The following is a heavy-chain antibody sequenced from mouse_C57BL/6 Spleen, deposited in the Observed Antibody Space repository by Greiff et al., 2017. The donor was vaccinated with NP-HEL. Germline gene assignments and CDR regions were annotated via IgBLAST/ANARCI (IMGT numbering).Heavy chain of an antibody. J-gene: IGHJ2*01. CDR3: ALYYSNYDY. V-gene: IGHV1-69*01. CDR1: GYTFTSYW. CDR2: IDPSDSYT. Sequence: QVQLKQPGAELVMPGASVKLSCKASGYTFTSYWMHWVKQRPGQGLEWIGEIDPSDSYTNYNQKFKGKSTLTVDKSSSTAYMQLSSLTSEDSAVYYCALYYSNYDYWGQGTTLTVSS. D-gene: IGHD2-5*01.